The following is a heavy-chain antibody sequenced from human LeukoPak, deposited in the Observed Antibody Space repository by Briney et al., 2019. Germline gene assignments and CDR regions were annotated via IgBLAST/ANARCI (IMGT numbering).Heavy chain of an antibody. CDR1: GFTFDDYG. CDR3: ASGDGTYFY. J-gene: IGHJ4*02. V-gene: IGHV3-20*04. CDR2: IKWNGGST. Sequence: GGSLRLSCAASGFTFDDYGMSWVRQAPGKGLEWVSSIKWNGGSTGYADSVKGRFTISRDNAKNSLYLQMNSLRAEDTAVYYCASGDGTYFYWGQGTLVTVSS. D-gene: IGHD1-26*01.